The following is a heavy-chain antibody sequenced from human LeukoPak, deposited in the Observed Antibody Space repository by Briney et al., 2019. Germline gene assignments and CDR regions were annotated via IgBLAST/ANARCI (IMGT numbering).Heavy chain of an antibody. CDR2: IYYSGST. CDR3: ARGGDDYSKPFDY. D-gene: IGHD4-11*01. J-gene: IGHJ4*02. Sequence: SETLSLTCTVSGGSISSYYWSWIRQPPGKGLEWIGYIYYSGSTNYNPSLKSRVTISVDTSKNQFSLKLSSVTAADTAVYYCARGGDDYSKPFDYWGQGTLVTVSS. V-gene: IGHV4-59*01. CDR1: GGSISSYY.